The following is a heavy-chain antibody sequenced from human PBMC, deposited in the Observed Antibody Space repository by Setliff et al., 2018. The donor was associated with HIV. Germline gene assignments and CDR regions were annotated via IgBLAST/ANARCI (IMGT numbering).Heavy chain of an antibody. CDR2: INPQTGGT. CDR3: ARDLRNSNTLFGVLNFVFDL. J-gene: IGHJ4*01. Sequence: ASVKVSCKASGYTLSSHYIHWVRQAPGHRPEWVGWINPQTGGTNFAQKFQGRIAMTSDTSVNTVFIELSRLKSDDTALYYCARDLRNSNTLFGVLNFVFDLWGHGTLVTVSS. CDR1: GYTLSSHY. V-gene: IGHV1-2*02. D-gene: IGHD3-3*01.